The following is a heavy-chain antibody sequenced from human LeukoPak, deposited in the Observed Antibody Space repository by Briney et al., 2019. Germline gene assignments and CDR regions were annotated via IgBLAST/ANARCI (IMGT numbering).Heavy chain of an antibody. CDR2: ISSSSSTI. D-gene: IGHD3-22*01. J-gene: IGHJ4*02. Sequence: PGGSLRLSCAASGFTFSSYSMNWVRQAPGKGLEWVSYISSSSSTIYYADSVKGRFTISRDNAKNSLYLQMNSLRAEDTAVYYCARDGDYYDSSGYLVSYFDYWGQGTLVTVYS. V-gene: IGHV3-48*01. CDR3: ARDGDYYDSSGYLVSYFDY. CDR1: GFTFSSYS.